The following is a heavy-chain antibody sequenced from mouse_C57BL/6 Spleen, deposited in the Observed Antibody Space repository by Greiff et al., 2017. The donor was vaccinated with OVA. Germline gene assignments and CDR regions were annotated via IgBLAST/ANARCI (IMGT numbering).Heavy chain of an antibody. J-gene: IGHJ4*01. D-gene: IGHD2-3*01. CDR3: TRGIYDGYFHYYAMDY. V-gene: IGHV5-9-1*02. CDR1: GFTFSSYA. Sequence: EVMLVESGEGLVKPGGSLKLSCAASGFTFSSYAMSWVRQTPEKRLEWVAYISSGGDYIYYADTVKGRFTISRDNARNTLYLQMSSLKSEDTAMYYCTRGIYDGYFHYYAMDYWGQGPSVTVSS. CDR2: ISSGGDYI.